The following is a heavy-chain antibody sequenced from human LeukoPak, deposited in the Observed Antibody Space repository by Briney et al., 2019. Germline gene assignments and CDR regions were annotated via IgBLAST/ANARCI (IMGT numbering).Heavy chain of an antibody. Sequence: PSETLSLTCTVSGGSISSGSYYWSWIRQPAGKGLEWIGRIYTSGSTNYNPSLKSRVTISVDTSKNQFSLKLSSVTAADAAVYYCARDFSGDYYYYYYYMDVWGKGTTVTVSS. CDR3: ARDFSGDYYYYYYYMDV. CDR1: GGSISSGSYY. J-gene: IGHJ6*03. V-gene: IGHV4-61*02. D-gene: IGHD4-17*01. CDR2: IYTSGST.